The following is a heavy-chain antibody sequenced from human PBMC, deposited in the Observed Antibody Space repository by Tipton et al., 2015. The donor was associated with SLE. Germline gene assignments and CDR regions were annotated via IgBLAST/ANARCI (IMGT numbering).Heavy chain of an antibody. V-gene: IGHV4-4*07. CDR1: GASISSYY. CDR2: IYTSGST. D-gene: IGHD3-10*01. J-gene: IGHJ5*02. Sequence: TLSLTCAVSGASISSYYWSWIRQPAGKGLEWIGRIYTSGSTNYNPSLKSRVTMSLDTSKNQFSLKLSSVTAADTAVYYCARETADILWFGGTGSEYNWFDPWGQGTLVTVSS. CDR3: ARETADILWFGGTGSEYNWFDP.